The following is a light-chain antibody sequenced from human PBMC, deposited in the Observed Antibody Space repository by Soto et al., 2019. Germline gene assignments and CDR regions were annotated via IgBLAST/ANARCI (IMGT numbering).Light chain of an antibody. CDR2: GAS. Sequence: IVLTQSPVTLSVSPGDRATLSCRASQSVGSNLAWYQQRPGRPPSLLIYGASTRATGNSARFSGSGSGTEFTLTISSLQSEDFAIYYCQHYSNWPAFGQGTRLDIK. J-gene: IGKJ5*01. V-gene: IGKV3-15*01. CDR1: QSVGSN. CDR3: QHYSNWPA.